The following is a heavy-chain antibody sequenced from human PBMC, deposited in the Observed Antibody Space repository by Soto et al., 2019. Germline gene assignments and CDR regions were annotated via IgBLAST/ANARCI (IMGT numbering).Heavy chain of an antibody. CDR1: GGSFSGYY. V-gene: IGHV4-34*01. CDR3: ARVRVSDYDFRSGYDDEYYYYMDV. J-gene: IGHJ6*03. Sequence: SETLSLTCAVYGGSFSGYYWSWIRQPPGKGLEWIGEINHSGSTNYNPSLKSRVTISVDTSKNQFSLKLRSVTAADTAVYYCARVRVSDYDFRSGYDDEYYYYMDVWGKGTTVTVSS. D-gene: IGHD3-3*01. CDR2: INHSGST.